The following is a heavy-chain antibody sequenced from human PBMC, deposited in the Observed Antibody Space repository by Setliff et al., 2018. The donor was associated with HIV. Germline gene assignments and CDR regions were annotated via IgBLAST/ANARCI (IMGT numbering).Heavy chain of an antibody. CDR3: ARRRETIVVVIGIPNWYFDL. CDR2: IYHSGST. J-gene: IGHJ2*01. D-gene: IGHD2-21*01. V-gene: IGHV4-38-2*01. Sequence: SETLSLTCAVSGYSISSGYYWGWIRQPPGKGLEWIGTIYHSGSTYYNPSFKSRVTISVDTSKNQFSLRLSSVTAADSAVYYCARRRETIVVVIGIPNWYFDLWGRGTLVTVSS. CDR1: GYSISSGYY.